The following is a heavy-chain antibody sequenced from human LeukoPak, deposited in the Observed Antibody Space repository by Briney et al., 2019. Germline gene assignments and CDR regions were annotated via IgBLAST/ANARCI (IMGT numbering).Heavy chain of an antibody. J-gene: IGHJ5*02. Sequence: SEALSLTCAVYGGPFSGYYWSWIRQPPGKGLEWIGEINHSGSTNYNPSLKSRVTISVDTSKNQFSLKLSSVTAADTAGYYCARGGEADYDYVWGSYRYDWFDPWGQGTLVTVSS. CDR1: GGPFSGYY. CDR3: ARGGEADYDYVWGSYRYDWFDP. V-gene: IGHV4-34*01. D-gene: IGHD3-16*02. CDR2: INHSGST.